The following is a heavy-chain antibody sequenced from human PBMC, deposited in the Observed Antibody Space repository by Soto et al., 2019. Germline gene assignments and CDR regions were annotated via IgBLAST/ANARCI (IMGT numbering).Heavy chain of an antibody. J-gene: IGHJ6*02. V-gene: IGHV2-5*02. CDR3: VQSRCGGDCLQSYSSHSYYGLDV. CDR2: IYWDDDK. D-gene: IGHD2-21*02. CDR1: GFSLSTIGVG. Sequence: ITLKESGPTLVKPTQTLTLTCTFSGFSLSTIGVGVGWIRQPPGKALEWLALIYWDDDKRYIPSLKSRLTVTKDTSKNQVVLTMTNMEPVDTATYSCVQSRCGGDCLQSYSSHSYYGLDVWGQGTTVTVSS.